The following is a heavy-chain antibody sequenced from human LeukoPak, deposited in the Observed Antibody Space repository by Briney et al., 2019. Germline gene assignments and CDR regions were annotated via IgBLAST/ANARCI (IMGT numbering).Heavy chain of an antibody. J-gene: IGHJ4*02. CDR2: IYSGGIT. Sequence: GGSLSLSCAASRFPVYSHYITGVRQAPGKGLEWVSVIYSGGITYYADSVKGRFTISRDNSKNTLYLQMNSLSAEDTAVYYCARGVWEVCSWGEGSLVTVSS. CDR3: ARGVWEVCS. V-gene: IGHV3-53*01. CDR1: RFPVYSHY. D-gene: IGHD3-10*02.